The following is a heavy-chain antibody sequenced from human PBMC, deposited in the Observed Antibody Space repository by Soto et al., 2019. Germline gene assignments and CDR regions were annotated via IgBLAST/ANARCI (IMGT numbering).Heavy chain of an antibody. CDR3: ARRGSGSYYDY. J-gene: IGHJ4*02. CDR1: GFTFSSYA. D-gene: IGHD1-26*01. V-gene: IGHV3-23*01. Sequence: EVQLLESGGVLVQPGGSLRLSCAASGFTFSSYAMRWVRQAPVKGLEWVSAISGSGGSTYYADSVKGRFTISRDNSKNTLYLQMNSLRAEDTAVYYGARRGSGSYYDYWGQGTLVTVSS. CDR2: ISGSGGST.